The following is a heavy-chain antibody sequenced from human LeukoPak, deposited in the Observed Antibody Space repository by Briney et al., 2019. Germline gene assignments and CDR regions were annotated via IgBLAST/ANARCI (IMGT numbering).Heavy chain of an antibody. J-gene: IGHJ4*02. CDR2: IKQDGSEN. D-gene: IGHD1-26*01. CDR1: SFTFSNYW. Sequence: PGGSLRLSCAASSFTFSNYWIGWSCQAPGKGLEWVANIKQDGSENYYVDSVKGRFTISRDNAKNSLYLQMNSPSAGVTPVYYCARENSGTFSIDYWGQGTLVTVSS. CDR3: ARENSGTFSIDY. V-gene: IGHV3-7*01.